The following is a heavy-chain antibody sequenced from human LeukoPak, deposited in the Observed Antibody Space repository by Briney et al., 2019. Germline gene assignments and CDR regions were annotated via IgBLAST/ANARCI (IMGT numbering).Heavy chain of an antibody. CDR2: ISGSGGST. V-gene: IGHV3-23*01. CDR1: GFTFSSYA. CDR3: ARESIAAAASPFDY. D-gene: IGHD6-13*01. Sequence: GGSLRLSCAASGFTFSSYAMSWVRQAPGKGLEWVSAISGSGGSTYYADSVKGRFTISRGNSKNTLYLQMNSLRAEDTAVCYCARESIAAAASPFDYWGQGTLVTVSS. J-gene: IGHJ4*02.